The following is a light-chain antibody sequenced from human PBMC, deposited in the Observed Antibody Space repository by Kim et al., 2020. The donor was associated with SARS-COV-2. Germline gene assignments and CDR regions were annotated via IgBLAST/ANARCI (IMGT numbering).Light chain of an antibody. CDR1: SRRSYY. CDR2: GKN. CDR3: NSRDSNDNVV. J-gene: IGLJ2*01. V-gene: IGLV3-19*01. Sequence: ALGHTVRTTGQGDSRRSYYATWYQQKPGQAPIVVIYGKNNRPSGIPDRFSGSSSGNTASLTITGTQAGDEADYYCNSRDSNDNVVFGGGTQLTVL.